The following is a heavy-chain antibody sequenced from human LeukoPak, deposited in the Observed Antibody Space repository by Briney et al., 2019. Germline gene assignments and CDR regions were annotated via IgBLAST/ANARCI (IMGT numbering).Heavy chain of an antibody. D-gene: IGHD2-15*01. J-gene: IGHJ1*01. Sequence: PGGSLRLSCAASGFTFDNYAIHWVRQAPGKGLEWVSLFSGDGRSTYYADSVKGRFTISRDNSKNSLYLQMRSLRTEDTALYYCAKDSGWQLLRAEYFQHWGQGTLVTVSS. V-gene: IGHV3-43*02. CDR2: FSGDGRST. CDR3: AKDSGWQLLRAEYFQH. CDR1: GFTFDNYA.